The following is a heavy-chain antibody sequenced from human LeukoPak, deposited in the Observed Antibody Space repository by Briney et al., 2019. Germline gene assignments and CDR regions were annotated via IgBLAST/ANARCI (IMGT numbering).Heavy chain of an antibody. CDR2: INHSGST. CDR3: AGSEYKGVYYYGMDV. CDR1: GGSFSGYY. J-gene: IGHJ6*02. Sequence: PSETLSLTCAVYGGSFSGYYWSWIRQPPGKGLEWIGEINHSGSTNYNPSLKSRVTISVDTSKNQFSLKLSSVTAADTAVYYCAGSEYKGVYYYGMDVWGQGTTVTVSS. D-gene: IGHD6-6*01. V-gene: IGHV4-34*01.